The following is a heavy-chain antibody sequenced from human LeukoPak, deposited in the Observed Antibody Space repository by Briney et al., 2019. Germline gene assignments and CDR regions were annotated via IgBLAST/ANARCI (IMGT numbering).Heavy chain of an antibody. CDR1: GFTFSRSA. CDR2: IAHHGNDK. CDR3: AKDGSWSCTD. J-gene: IGHJ4*02. D-gene: IGHD2-8*02. Sequence: GGSLRLSCAASGFTFSRSAMHWVRQGPGKGLEWVAYIAHHGNDKYYADSVKGRFTISRDNFKRTLYLQMNSLKPDDTAVYYCAKDGSWSCTDWGQGTPVTVSS. V-gene: IGHV3-30*02.